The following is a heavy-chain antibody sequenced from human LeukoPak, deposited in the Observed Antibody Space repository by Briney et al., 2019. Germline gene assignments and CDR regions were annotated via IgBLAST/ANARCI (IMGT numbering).Heavy chain of an antibody. CDR1: GFTFSSYS. CDR2: ISSSSSYI. Sequence: GGSLRLSCAASGFTFSSYSMNWVRQAPGKGLEWVSSISSSSSYIYYADSVKGRFTISRDNAKNSLYPQMNSLRAEDTAVYYCARSFLSIAAAATDYWGQGTLVTVSS. J-gene: IGHJ4*02. CDR3: ARSFLSIAAAATDY. D-gene: IGHD6-13*01. V-gene: IGHV3-21*01.